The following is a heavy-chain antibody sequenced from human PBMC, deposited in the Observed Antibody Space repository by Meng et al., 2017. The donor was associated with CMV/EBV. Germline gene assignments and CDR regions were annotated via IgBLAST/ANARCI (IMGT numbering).Heavy chain of an antibody. CDR2: INHSGST. CDR3: ARGGIAAAGPFDY. J-gene: IGHJ4*02. CDR1: GGSFSGYY. D-gene: IGHD6-13*01. Sequence: QVPLQQWGAGLLKPSEALSLTCAVYGGSFSGYYWSWIRQPPGKGLEWIGEINHSGSTNYNPSLKSRVTISVDTSKNQFSLKLSSVTAADTAVYYCARGGIAAAGPFDYWGQGTLVTVPS. V-gene: IGHV4-34*01.